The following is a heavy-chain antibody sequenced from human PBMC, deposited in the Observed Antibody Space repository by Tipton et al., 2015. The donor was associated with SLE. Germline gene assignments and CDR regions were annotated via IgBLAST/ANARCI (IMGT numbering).Heavy chain of an antibody. CDR1: GYSISSGYY. Sequence: TLSLTCAVSGYSISSGYYWTWIRQPPGKGLEWIGHISYSGTTNYNPSLQSRVTISIDTSKSQFSLTLKFVTAADTAVYFCVGAKVTTDRDSFDIWGPGTLVVVSS. J-gene: IGHJ3*02. D-gene: IGHD4/OR15-4a*01. CDR2: ISYSGTT. V-gene: IGHV4-38-2*01. CDR3: VGAKVTTDRDSFDI.